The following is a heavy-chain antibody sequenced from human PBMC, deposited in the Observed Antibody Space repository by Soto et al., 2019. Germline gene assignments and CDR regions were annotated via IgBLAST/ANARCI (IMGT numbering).Heavy chain of an antibody. CDR3: ARDIGFDYVN. J-gene: IGHJ4*02. CDR2: IKEDGSEI. D-gene: IGHD3-16*01. CDR1: EFNVMSYW. Sequence: GGSLRLSCAVSEFNVMSYWMSWVRQAPGKGLEWVVSIKEDGSEIYYLQSVRGRFTISRDSAGNALHLAMNYLSAEDTGVYFCARDIGFDYVNWGQGTLVTVSS. V-gene: IGHV3-7*01.